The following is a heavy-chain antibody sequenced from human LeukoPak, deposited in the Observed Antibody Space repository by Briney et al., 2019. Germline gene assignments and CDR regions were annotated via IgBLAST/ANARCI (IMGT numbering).Heavy chain of an antibody. CDR3: ARRGSYYGSYFDY. Sequence: SQTLSLTCAVSGGSISSGGYSWSWIRQPPGKALEWIGYIYHSGSTYYNPSLKSRVTISVDRFKNQFSLRLSSVTAADTAVYYCARRGSYYGSYFDYWGQGTLVTVSS. CDR1: GGSISSGGYS. CDR2: IYHSGST. D-gene: IGHD1-26*01. V-gene: IGHV4-30-2*01. J-gene: IGHJ4*02.